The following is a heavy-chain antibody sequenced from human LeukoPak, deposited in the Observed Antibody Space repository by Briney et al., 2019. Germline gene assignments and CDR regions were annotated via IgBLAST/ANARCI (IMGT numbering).Heavy chain of an antibody. J-gene: IGHJ4*02. Sequence: GGSLRLSCAASGFTFSSYAMSWVRQAPGKGLEWVSAISGSGGSTYYADSVKGRFTISRDNSKNTLYLQMNSLRAEDTAVYYCTTDNTDPKAISSSWYVGHLGYWGQGTLVTVSS. D-gene: IGHD6-13*01. CDR2: ISGSGGST. V-gene: IGHV3-23*01. CDR3: TTDNTDPKAISSSWYVGHLGY. CDR1: GFTFSSYA.